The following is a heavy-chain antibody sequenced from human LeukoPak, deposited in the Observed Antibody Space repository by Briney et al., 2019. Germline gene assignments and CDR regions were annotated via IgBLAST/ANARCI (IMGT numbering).Heavy chain of an antibody. Sequence: SETLSLTCTVSGYSISSGYYWGWIRQPPGKGLEWIGSIYHSGSTYYNPSLKSRVTISVDTSKNQFSLKLSSVTAADTAVYYCARCLRGYSGYDYWYFDLWGRGTLVTVSS. D-gene: IGHD5-12*01. CDR1: GYSISSGYY. V-gene: IGHV4-38-2*02. J-gene: IGHJ2*01. CDR2: IYHSGST. CDR3: ARCLRGYSGYDYWYFDL.